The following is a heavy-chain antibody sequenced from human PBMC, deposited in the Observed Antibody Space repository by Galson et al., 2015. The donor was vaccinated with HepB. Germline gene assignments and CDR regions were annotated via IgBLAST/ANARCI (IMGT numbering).Heavy chain of an antibody. CDR2: INPSGGST. D-gene: IGHD3-22*01. J-gene: IGHJ4*02. CDR1: GYTFTSYY. V-gene: IGHV1-46*01. CDR3: VIRGIVVGYRFDY. Sequence: SVKVSCKASGYTFTSYYMHWVRQAPGQGLEWMGIINPSGGSTSYAQKFQGRVTMTRDTSTSTVYMEPSSLRSEDTAVYYCVIRGIVVGYRFDYWGQGTLVTVSS.